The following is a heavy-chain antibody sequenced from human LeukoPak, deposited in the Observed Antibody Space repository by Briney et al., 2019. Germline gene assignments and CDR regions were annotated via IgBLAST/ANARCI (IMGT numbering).Heavy chain of an antibody. D-gene: IGHD2-2*01. CDR2: IIPIFGTA. CDR3: ARVAHRTTYYFDY. V-gene: IGHV1-69*13. Sequence: SVKVSCKASGYTFTNYAINWVRQAPGQGLEWMGGIIPIFGTANYAQKFQGRVTITADESTSTAYMELSSLRSEDTAVYYCARVAHRTTYYFDYWGQGTLVTVSS. J-gene: IGHJ4*02. CDR1: GYTFTNYA.